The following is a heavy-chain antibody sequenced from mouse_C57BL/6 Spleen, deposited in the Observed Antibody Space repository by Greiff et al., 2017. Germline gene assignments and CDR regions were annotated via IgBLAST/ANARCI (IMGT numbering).Heavy chain of an antibody. CDR1: GFTFTDYY. CDR2: IRNKANGYTT. J-gene: IGHJ4*01. D-gene: IGHD1-1*01. V-gene: IGHV7-3*01. CDR3: ASLTVERENYALDY. Sequence: EVQLVESGGGLVQPGGSLSLSCAASGFTFTDYYMRWVRQPPGKALEWLGFIRNKANGYTTEYNASVKGRFTISSDNSQSIIYLPLNALSAEYSATYDCASLTVERENYALDYWGQGTSVTVSS.